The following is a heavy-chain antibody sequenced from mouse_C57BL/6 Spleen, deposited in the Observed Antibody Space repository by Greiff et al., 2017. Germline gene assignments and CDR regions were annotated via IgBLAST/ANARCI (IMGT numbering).Heavy chain of an antibody. V-gene: IGHV1-4*01. Sequence: VQLQQSGAELARPGASVKMSCKASGYTFTSYTMHWVKQRPGQGLEWIGNFNPSSGYTKYNQKFKDKATLTADKSSSTAYMQLCSLTSEDSAVYYCAREVTGTFDYWGKGTTLTVSS. CDR3: AREVTGTFDY. J-gene: IGHJ2*01. CDR2: FNPSSGYT. CDR1: GYTFTSYT. D-gene: IGHD4-1*01.